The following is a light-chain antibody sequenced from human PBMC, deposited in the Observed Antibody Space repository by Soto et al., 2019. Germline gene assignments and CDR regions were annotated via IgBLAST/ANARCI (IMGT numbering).Light chain of an antibody. CDR1: SSNIGTNY. V-gene: IGLV1-47*01. Sequence: QSVLTQPPSASGTPGQRVTISCSGSSSNIGTNYVYWYQQLPGTAPKLLIYRNTQRPSGVPDRVSGSKSGTSASLAISGLRSEDEADYYCAAWDDKLSANYVFGTGTKLTVL. CDR3: AAWDDKLSANYV. J-gene: IGLJ1*01. CDR2: RNT.